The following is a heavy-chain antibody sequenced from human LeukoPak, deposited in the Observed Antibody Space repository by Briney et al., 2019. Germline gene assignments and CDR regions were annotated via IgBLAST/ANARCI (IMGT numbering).Heavy chain of an antibody. J-gene: IGHJ4*02. CDR3: APSARTYIGSSLDY. Sequence: PGGSLRLSCAASGFTFSTYWMHWVRQAPGKGLVWVSRISSDASITSYADPVKGRFTISRDNAKNTLYLQMNSLRAEDTALYYCAPSARTYIGSSLDYWGQGTLVTVSS. V-gene: IGHV3-74*01. CDR1: GFTFSTYW. D-gene: IGHD2-15*01. CDR2: ISSDASIT.